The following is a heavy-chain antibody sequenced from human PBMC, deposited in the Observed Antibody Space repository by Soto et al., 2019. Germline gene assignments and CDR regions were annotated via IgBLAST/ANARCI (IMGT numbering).Heavy chain of an antibody. CDR2: INAGNGNT. J-gene: IGHJ4*02. CDR3: ARDPGYSYGYN. V-gene: IGHV1-3*01. CDR1: GYTFTSYA. D-gene: IGHD5-18*01. Sequence: ASVKVSCKASGYTFTSYAMHWVRQAPGQRLEWMGWINAGNGNTKYSQKFRGRVTITRDTSASTAYMELSSLRSEDTAVCYCARDPGYSYGYNWGQGTLVTVSS.